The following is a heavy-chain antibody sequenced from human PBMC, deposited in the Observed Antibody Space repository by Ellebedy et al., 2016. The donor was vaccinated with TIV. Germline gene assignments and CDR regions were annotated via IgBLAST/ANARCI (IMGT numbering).Heavy chain of an antibody. J-gene: IGHJ6*02. CDR3: ARRMGRGVKGKFPLDV. V-gene: IGHV5-51*01. CDR2: IYPGDSDT. CDR1: GYMFSTYW. D-gene: IGHD3-10*01. Sequence: GESLKISCEGSGYMFSTYWIAWVRQMPVKGLAWMGIIYPGDSDTTYSPSFRGQVTMSVDNSTNTVYLQWNSLKASDTAMYYCARRMGRGVKGKFPLDVWGQGTTVIVSS.